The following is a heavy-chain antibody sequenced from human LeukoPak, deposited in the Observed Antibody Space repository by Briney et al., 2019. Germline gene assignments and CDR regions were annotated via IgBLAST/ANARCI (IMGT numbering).Heavy chain of an antibody. J-gene: IGHJ5*02. CDR1: GGSFSGYY. D-gene: IGHD3-10*01. Sequence: PSETLSLTCAVYGGSFSGYYWSWIRQPPGKGLEWIGEINHSGSTNYNPSLKSRVTTSVDTSKNQFSLKLSSVTAADTAVYYCASRWGTSGNTYNWFDPWGQGTLVTVSS. CDR3: ASRWGTSGNTYNWFDP. V-gene: IGHV4-34*01. CDR2: INHSGST.